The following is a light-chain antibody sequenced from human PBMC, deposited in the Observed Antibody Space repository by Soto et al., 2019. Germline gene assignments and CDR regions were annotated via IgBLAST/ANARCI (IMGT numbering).Light chain of an antibody. CDR1: SSDIGGYNY. CDR3: CSYAGSYILV. Sequence: QSALTQPRSVSGSPGQSVTISCTGTSSDIGGYNYVSWYQQHPDKAPKLMIYDVSKRPSGVPDRFSGSKSGNTASLTISGLQDEDEAEYYCCSYAGSYILVFGGGTKVTVL. V-gene: IGLV2-11*01. J-gene: IGLJ2*01. CDR2: DVS.